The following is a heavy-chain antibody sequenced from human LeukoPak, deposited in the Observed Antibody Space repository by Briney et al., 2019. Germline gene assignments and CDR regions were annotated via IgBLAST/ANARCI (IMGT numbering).Heavy chain of an antibody. J-gene: IGHJ5*02. V-gene: IGHV3-30-3*01. CDR2: ISYDGSDK. CDR3: ARAYGDNDSGSYGGFDP. Sequence: GGSLRLSCAASGFTFSSYAMHWVRQAPGEGLEWVAVISYDGSDKYYADSVKGRFTISRDNSKNTLYLQMNSLRAEDTAVYYCARAYGDNDSGSYGGFDPWGQGTLVTVSS. CDR1: GFTFSSYA. D-gene: IGHD1-26*01.